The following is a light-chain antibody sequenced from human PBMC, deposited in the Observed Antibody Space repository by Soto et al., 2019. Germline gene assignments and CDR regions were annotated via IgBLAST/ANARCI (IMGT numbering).Light chain of an antibody. CDR2: GAS. CDR3: QQYNNWPRT. CDR1: QRVSSN. V-gene: IGKV3D-15*01. Sequence: EIVVTQSPATLSVSPWERATLSCRASQRVSSNLAWYQQKPGQAPRLLIYGASTRATGIPARFSGSGSGTEFTLTISSLQSEDFAVYYCQQYNNWPRTFGQGTKVDIK. J-gene: IGKJ1*01.